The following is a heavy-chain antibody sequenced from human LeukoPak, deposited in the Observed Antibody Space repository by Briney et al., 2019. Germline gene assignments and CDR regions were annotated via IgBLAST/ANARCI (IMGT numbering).Heavy chain of an antibody. CDR3: ATDLPGYGDYEVLDP. J-gene: IGHJ5*02. V-gene: IGHV1-18*01. CDR1: GYTFTSYG. CDR2: ISAYNGNT. D-gene: IGHD4-17*01. Sequence: ASVKVSCKASGYTFTSYGISWVRQAPGQGLEWMGWISAYNGNTNYAQKLQGRVTMTTDTSTGTAYMELRSLRSEDTAVYYCATDLPGYGDYEVLDPWGQGTLVTVSS.